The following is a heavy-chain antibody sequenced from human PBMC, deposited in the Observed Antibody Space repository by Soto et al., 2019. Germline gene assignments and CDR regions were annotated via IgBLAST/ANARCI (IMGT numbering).Heavy chain of an antibody. CDR1: GVSINRGDYY. CDR2: IYYNGDT. Sequence: SETLSLTCSVSGVSINRGDYYWSWIRQSPGRGLEWIGSIYYNGDTNYNPSLGSRVTMSVDTSNNQFFLDLQSVVAAATAVYFCARAGGDFVQVPYYWGQGTLVTVSS. J-gene: IGHJ4*02. V-gene: IGHV4-30-4*01. CDR3: ARAGGDFVQVPYY. D-gene: IGHD3-3*01.